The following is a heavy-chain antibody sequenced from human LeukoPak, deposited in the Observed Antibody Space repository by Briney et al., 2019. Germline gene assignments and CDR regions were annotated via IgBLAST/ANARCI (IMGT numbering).Heavy chain of an antibody. CDR1: GYTFTSYD. J-gene: IGHJ6*02. Sequence: ASVKVSCKASGYTFTSYDINWVRQATGQGLEWMGWMNPNSGNTGYAQKFQGRVTMTRNTSISTAYMELSSLRSEDTAVYYCARGSLGSYDFWSGYYLNHGMDVWGQGTTVTVSS. D-gene: IGHD3-3*01. CDR3: ARGSLGSYDFWSGYYLNHGMDV. V-gene: IGHV1-8*01. CDR2: MNPNSGNT.